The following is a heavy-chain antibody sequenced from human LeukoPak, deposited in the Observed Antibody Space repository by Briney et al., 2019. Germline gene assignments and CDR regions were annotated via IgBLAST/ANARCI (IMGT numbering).Heavy chain of an antibody. D-gene: IGHD5-12*01. CDR3: ARGESWGYSGYEPDY. CDR1: GGSFSGYY. V-gene: IGHV4-34*01. CDR2: INHSGST. J-gene: IGHJ4*02. Sequence: SETLSLTCAVYGGSFSGYYWSWIRQPPGKGLEWIGEINHSGSTNYNPSLKSRVTISVDKSKNQVPLKPSSVTAADTAVYYCARGESWGYSGYEPDYWGQGTLVTVSS.